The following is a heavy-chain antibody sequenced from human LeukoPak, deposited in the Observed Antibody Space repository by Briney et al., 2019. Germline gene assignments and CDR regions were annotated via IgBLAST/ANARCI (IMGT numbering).Heavy chain of an antibody. CDR1: GFSVSSNF. CDR3: ARGRRWDLLVSLIDASDI. D-gene: IGHD4-23*01. J-gene: IGHJ3*02. V-gene: IGHV3-53*01. Sequence: GGSLRLSCAASGFSVSSNFMTWVRQAPGKGLEWLSIIFSGGSTYYADSVKGRFTISRDNSKNTLYLQMSSLRAEDTAVYFCARGRRWDLLVSLIDASDIWGQGTMVTVSS. CDR2: IFSGGST.